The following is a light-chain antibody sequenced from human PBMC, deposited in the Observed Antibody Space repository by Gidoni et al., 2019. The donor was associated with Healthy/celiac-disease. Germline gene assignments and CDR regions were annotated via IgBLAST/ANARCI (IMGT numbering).Light chain of an antibody. Sequence: QSVLTPPPSASGTPGQRVTISCSGSSSNLGSNYVYWYQQLPGTAPKLLIYRNNQRPSGVPDRFSGSKAGTSASLAIRGLRSEDEADYYWAAWDDSLSGWVFGGGTKLTVL. J-gene: IGLJ3*02. CDR3: AAWDDSLSGWV. CDR2: RNN. V-gene: IGLV1-47*01. CDR1: SSNLGSNY.